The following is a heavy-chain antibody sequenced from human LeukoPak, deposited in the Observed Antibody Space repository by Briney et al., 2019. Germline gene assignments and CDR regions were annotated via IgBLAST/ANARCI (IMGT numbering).Heavy chain of an antibody. D-gene: IGHD3-3*01. J-gene: IGHJ4*02. CDR3: ARSGSDFDY. Sequence: PGGSLRLSCATSGFRFSDFTMTWVRQAPGKGPEWVSAIGGRGGSTYYADSLGGRFTLSRDNAKNSLYLQMNSLRAEDTAVYYCARSGSDFDYWGQGTLVSVSS. CDR1: GFRFSDFT. CDR2: IGGRGGST. V-gene: IGHV3-21*01.